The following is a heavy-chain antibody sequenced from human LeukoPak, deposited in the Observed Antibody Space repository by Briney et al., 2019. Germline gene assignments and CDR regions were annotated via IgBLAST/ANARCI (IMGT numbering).Heavy chain of an antibody. V-gene: IGHV3-7*01. CDR2: IKQDGSEK. D-gene: IGHD6-13*01. J-gene: IGHJ4*02. CDR3: ARDIAAAGTPYDY. Sequence: PGGSLRLSCAASGFTFSSYWMSWVRQAPGKGLEWVANIKQDGSEKYYVDSVKGRFTISRDNAKNSLYLQMNSLRAEDTAVYCCARDIAAAGTPYDYWGQGTLVTVSS. CDR1: GFTFSSYW.